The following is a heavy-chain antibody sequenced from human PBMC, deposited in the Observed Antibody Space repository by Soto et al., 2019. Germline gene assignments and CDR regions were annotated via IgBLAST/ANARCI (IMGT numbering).Heavy chain of an antibody. CDR2: IFPGDSDT. CDR1: GYEFTSYW. CDR3: ARRDSSGYDPDAFDI. V-gene: IGHV5-51*01. D-gene: IGHD3-22*01. Sequence: GESLKISCQGSGYEFTSYWIGWVRQMPGKGLEWMGIIFPGDSDTRYSPSFHGQVTISADNSISTAYLQWSSLRASDTAMYYCARRDSSGYDPDAFDIWGQGTLVTVS. J-gene: IGHJ3*02.